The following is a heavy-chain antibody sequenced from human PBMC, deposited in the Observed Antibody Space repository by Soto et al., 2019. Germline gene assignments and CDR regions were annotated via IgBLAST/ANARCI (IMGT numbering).Heavy chain of an antibody. CDR3: ARAVPSRYCSSTSCHDYGDLRLDPFDY. CDR1: GGSFSGYY. CDR2: INHSGST. V-gene: IGHV4-34*01. Sequence: QVQLQQWGAGLLKPSETLSLTCAVYGGSFSGYYWSWIRQPPGKGLEWIGEINHSGSTNYNPSLKSRVTISVDTSKNQFSLKLSSVTAADTAVYYCARAVPSRYCSSTSCHDYGDLRLDPFDYWGQGTLVTVSS. J-gene: IGHJ4*02. D-gene: IGHD2-2*01.